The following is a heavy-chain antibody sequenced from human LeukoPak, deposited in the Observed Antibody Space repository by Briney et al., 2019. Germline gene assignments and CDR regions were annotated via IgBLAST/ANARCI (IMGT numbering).Heavy chain of an antibody. CDR3: ATGGSSGPIDY. J-gene: IGHJ4*02. CDR1: GFTFSSYA. CDR2: ISSSGGST. V-gene: IGHV3-64*01. Sequence: GGSLRLSCAASGFTFSSYAMHWVRQAPGKGLEYVSAISSSGGSTYYANAVKGRFTISRNNSKNTLFLQMDSLRTEDTAVYYCATGGSSGPIDYWGQGTLVTVSS. D-gene: IGHD5-18*01.